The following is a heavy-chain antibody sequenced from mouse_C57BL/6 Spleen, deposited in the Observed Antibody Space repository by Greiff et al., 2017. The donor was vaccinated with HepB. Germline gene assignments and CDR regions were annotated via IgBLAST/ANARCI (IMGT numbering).Heavy chain of an antibody. CDR3: ASCYDYGRGVMDY. CDR1: GYAFSSYW. J-gene: IGHJ4*01. V-gene: IGHV1-80*01. D-gene: IGHD2-4*01. CDR2: IYPGDGDT. Sequence: QVQLQQSGAELVKPGASVKISCKASGYAFSSYWMNWVKQRPGQGLEWIGQIYPGDGDTNYNGKFKGKATLTADKSSSTAYMQLSSLTSEDSAVYFCASCYDYGRGVMDYWGQGTSVTVSS.